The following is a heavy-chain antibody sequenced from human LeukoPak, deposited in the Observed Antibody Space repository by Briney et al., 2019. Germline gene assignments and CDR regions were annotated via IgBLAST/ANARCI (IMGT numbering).Heavy chain of an antibody. V-gene: IGHV1-18*04. CDR3: ARDHLVAGDFDY. CDR2: ISAYNGNT. Sequence: ASVKVSCKASGYTFTSYGISWVRQAPGQGLERMGWISAYNGNTNYAQKLQGRVTMTTDTSTSTAYMELRSLRSDDTAVYYCARDHLVAGDFDYWGQGTLVTVSS. J-gene: IGHJ4*02. D-gene: IGHD6-19*01. CDR1: GYTFTSYG.